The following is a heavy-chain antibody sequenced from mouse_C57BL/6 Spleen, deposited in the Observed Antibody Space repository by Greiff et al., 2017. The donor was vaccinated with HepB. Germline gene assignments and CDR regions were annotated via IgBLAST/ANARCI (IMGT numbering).Heavy chain of an antibody. CDR1: GYSFTGYY. CDR3: ARWITTVVATENV. Sequence: EVQLVESGPELVKPGASVKISCKASGYSFTGYYMHWVKQSSEKSLEWIGEINPSTGGTSYNQKFKGKATLTVDKSSSTAYMQLKSLTSEDSAVYYCARWITTVVATENVWGTGTTVTVSS. V-gene: IGHV1-43*01. D-gene: IGHD1-1*01. J-gene: IGHJ1*03. CDR2: INPSTGGT.